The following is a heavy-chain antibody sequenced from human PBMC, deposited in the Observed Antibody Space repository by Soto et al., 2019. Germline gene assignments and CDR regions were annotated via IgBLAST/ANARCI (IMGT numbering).Heavy chain of an antibody. CDR2: TNPNSGAT. D-gene: IGHD5-12*01. J-gene: IGHJ5*01. Sequence: ASVKVTCKASGYPFADSFIHWFRHAPGQGLEWMGWTNPNSGATDYAQKFLGRVTMTRDTSISTAYMELSRLKADDTAVYYCERDRGGYDLYGPDSWGQGTLVTVSS. CDR3: ERDRGGYDLYGPDS. V-gene: IGHV1-2*02. CDR1: GYPFADSF.